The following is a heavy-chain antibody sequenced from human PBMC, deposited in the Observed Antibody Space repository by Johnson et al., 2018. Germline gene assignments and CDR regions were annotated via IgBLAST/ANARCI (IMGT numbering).Heavy chain of an antibody. J-gene: IGHJ4*02. Sequence: EVQLVESGGGLVQPGGSLRLSCAASGFTFSSSAMSWVRQAPGKGLEWVSAISGRAGGTYYADSVKGRFTISRDNSKNTLYLQMNSLRAEDTAVYYCVSPRGIAVASCDYWGQGTLVTVSS. CDR2: ISGRAGGT. CDR3: VSPRGIAVASCDY. D-gene: IGHD6-19*01. V-gene: IGHV3-23*04. CDR1: GFTFSSSA.